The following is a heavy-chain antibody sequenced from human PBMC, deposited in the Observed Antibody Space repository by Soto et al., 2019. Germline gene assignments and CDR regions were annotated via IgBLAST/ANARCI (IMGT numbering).Heavy chain of an antibody. D-gene: IGHD5-18*01. CDR1: GFTFSSYW. J-gene: IGHJ3*02. Sequence: HPGGSLRLSCAASGFTFSSYWMSWVRQAPGKGLEWVANIKQDGSEKYYVDSVKGRFTISRDNAKNSLYLQMNSLRAEDTAVYYCARGGSREDTPYAFDIWGQGTMVTVSS. V-gene: IGHV3-7*01. CDR3: ARGGSREDTPYAFDI. CDR2: IKQDGSEK.